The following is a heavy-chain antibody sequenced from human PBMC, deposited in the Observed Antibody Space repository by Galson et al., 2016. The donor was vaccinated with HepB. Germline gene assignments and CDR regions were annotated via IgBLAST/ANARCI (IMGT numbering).Heavy chain of an antibody. CDR3: ARDRVSGDFWSGYYTGIGMDV. CDR2: IRSSSSTI. V-gene: IGHV3-48*02. J-gene: IGHJ6*02. CDR1: GFTFSSYS. Sequence: SLRLSCAASGFTFSSYSMNWVRQAPGKGLEWVSYIRSSSSTIYYADSVKGRFTISRDNAKNSLYLQMNSLRDEDTAVYYCARDRVSGDFWSGYYTGIGMDVWSQGTTVTVSS. D-gene: IGHD3-3*01.